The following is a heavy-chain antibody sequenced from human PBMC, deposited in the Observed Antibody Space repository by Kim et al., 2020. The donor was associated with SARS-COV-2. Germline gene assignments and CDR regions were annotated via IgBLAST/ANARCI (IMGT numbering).Heavy chain of an antibody. CDR3: ARDRGSGIHFDY. CDR2: IYYSGST. J-gene: IGHJ4*02. D-gene: IGHD3-10*01. V-gene: IGHV4-31*03. Sequence: SETLSLTCTVSGGSISSGGYYWSWIRQHPGKGLEWIGYIYYSGSTYYNPSLKSRVTISVDTSKNQFSLKLSSVTAADTAVYYCARDRGSGIHFDYWGQGTLVTVSS. CDR1: GGSISSGGYY.